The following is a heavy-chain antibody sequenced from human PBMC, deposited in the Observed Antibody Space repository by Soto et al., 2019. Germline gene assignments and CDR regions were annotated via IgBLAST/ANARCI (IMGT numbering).Heavy chain of an antibody. V-gene: IGHV1-8*01. CDR3: ARSLRGGSIAAAGPRIDH. J-gene: IGHJ4*02. CDR2: MNPNSGNT. Sequence: ASVKVSCKASGYTFTSYDIHWVRQATGQGLEWMGWMNPNSGNTGYAQKFQGRVTMTRNTSISTAYMELSNLRSEDTAVFYCARSLRGGSIAAAGPRIDHWGQGTLVTVSS. CDR1: GYTFTSYD. D-gene: IGHD6-13*01.